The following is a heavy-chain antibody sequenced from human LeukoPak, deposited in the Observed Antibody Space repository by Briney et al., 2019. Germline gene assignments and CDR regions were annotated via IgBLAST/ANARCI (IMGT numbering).Heavy chain of an antibody. V-gene: IGHV3-7*03. CDR1: GFTFSSYW. D-gene: IGHD3-9*01. J-gene: IGHJ4*02. Sequence: PGGSLRLSCAASGFTFSSYWMSWVRQAPGKGLEWVANIKQDGSEKYYVDSVKGRFTISRDNAKNSLYLQMNSLRAEDTAVYYCARVFDFDWLYFDYWGQGTPVTVSS. CDR2: IKQDGSEK. CDR3: ARVFDFDWLYFDY.